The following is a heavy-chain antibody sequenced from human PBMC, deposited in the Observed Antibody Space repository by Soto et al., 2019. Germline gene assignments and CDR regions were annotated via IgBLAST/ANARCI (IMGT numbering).Heavy chain of an antibody. D-gene: IGHD6-6*01. Sequence: SETLSLTCAVYGGSFSGYYWSWIRQPPGKGLEWIGEINHSGSTNYNPSLKSRVTISVDTSKNQFSLKLSSVTAADTAVYYCARKGGAYSSSDYNWFDPWGQGTLVTVSS. CDR1: GGSFSGYY. V-gene: IGHV4-34*01. CDR2: INHSGST. CDR3: ARKGGAYSSSDYNWFDP. J-gene: IGHJ5*02.